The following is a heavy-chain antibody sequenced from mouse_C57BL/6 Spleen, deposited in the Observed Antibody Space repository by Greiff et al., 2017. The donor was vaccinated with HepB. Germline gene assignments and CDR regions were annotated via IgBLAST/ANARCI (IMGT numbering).Heavy chain of an antibody. CDR3: ARDITTVVALDY. CDR2: IHPNSGST. D-gene: IGHD1-1*01. V-gene: IGHV1-64*01. Sequence: QVQLQQPGAELVKPGASVKLSCKASGYTFTSYWMHWVKQRPGQGLEWIGMIHPNSGSTNYNEKFKGKATLTVDKSSSTAYMQLSSLTSEDSAVYYCARDITTVVALDYWGQGTTLTVSS. CDR1: GYTFTSYW. J-gene: IGHJ2*01.